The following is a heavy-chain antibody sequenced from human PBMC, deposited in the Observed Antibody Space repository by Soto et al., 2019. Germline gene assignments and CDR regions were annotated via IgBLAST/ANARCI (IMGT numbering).Heavy chain of an antibody. Sequence: SVKVSCKASGGTFSSYAISWVRQAPGQGLEWMGGIIPIFGTANYAQKFQGRVTITADESTSTAYMELSSLRSEDTAVYYCARGDYDSSGYYYHWYFDLWGRGTLVTVS. D-gene: IGHD3-22*01. J-gene: IGHJ2*01. CDR3: ARGDYDSSGYYYHWYFDL. CDR1: GGTFSSYA. CDR2: IIPIFGTA. V-gene: IGHV1-69*13.